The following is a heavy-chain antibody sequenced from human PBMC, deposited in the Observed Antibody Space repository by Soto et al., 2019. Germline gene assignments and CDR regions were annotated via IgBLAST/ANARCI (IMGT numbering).Heavy chain of an antibody. Sequence: SETLSLTCTVSGASISSRDYYWGWIRQTPGKGLEWIGNIDYNGVTYYNPSLKSRVTVSKDTSKNQFSLKVASVTAADTAIYYCGRVMIGTSRHTDSDYWGQGTQVTVSS. CDR2: IDYNGVT. J-gene: IGHJ4*02. V-gene: IGHV4-39*01. CDR1: GASISSRDYY. CDR3: GRVMIGTSRHTDSDY. D-gene: IGHD2-8*01.